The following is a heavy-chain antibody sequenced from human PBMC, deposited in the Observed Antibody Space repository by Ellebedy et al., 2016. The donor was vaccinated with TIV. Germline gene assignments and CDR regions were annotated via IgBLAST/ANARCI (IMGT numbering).Heavy chain of an antibody. J-gene: IGHJ6*02. CDR1: GFTFSSYS. V-gene: IGHV3-21*01. D-gene: IGHD6-6*01. CDR3: ARGAAARPWYYGMDV. Sequence: GESLKISCAASGFTFSSYSMNWVRQAPGKGLEWVSSISSSSYIYYADSVKGRFTISRDNAKNSLYLQMNSLRAEDTAVYYCARGAAARPWYYGMDVWGQGTTVTVSS. CDR2: ISSSSYI.